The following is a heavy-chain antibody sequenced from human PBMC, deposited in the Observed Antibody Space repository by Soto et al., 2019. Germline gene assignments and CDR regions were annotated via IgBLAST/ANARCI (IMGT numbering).Heavy chain of an antibody. Sequence: QLQLQESGSGLVKPSQTLSLTCAVSGGSISSGGYSWSWIRQPPGKGLEWLGYIYHSVSTYYNPSLNSPVTLSLDRSQNQFSLKLSSVTAAVTAVYYCARGPPFGYWGQGTLVTVSS. V-gene: IGHV4-30-2*01. CDR2: IYHSVST. J-gene: IGHJ4*02. CDR3: ARGPPFGY. CDR1: GGSISSGGYS.